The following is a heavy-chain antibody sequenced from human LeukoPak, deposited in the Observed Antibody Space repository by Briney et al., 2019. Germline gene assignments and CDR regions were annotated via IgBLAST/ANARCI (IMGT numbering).Heavy chain of an antibody. CDR3: ARVTGYMIEDYFDY. Sequence: SETLSLTRTVSGGSISSYYWSWIRQPPGKGLEWIGYIYYSGSTNYNPSLKSRVTISVDTSKNQFSLRLRSVTAADTAVYYCARVTGYMIEDYFDYWGQGTLVTVSS. CDR2: IYYSGST. J-gene: IGHJ4*02. CDR1: GGSISSYY. V-gene: IGHV4-59*01. D-gene: IGHD3-22*01.